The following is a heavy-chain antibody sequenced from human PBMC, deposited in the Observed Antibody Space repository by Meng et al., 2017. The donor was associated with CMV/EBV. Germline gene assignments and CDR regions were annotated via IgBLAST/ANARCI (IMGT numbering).Heavy chain of an antibody. J-gene: IGHJ5*02. V-gene: IGHV4-61*08. D-gene: IGHD2-21*02. CDR3: ARILGGYWAAAWFDP. CDR2: IYYSGST. CDR1: GGSISSGDYY. Sequence: GSLRLSCTVSGGSISSGDYYWSWIRQPPGKGLEWIGYIYYSGSTNYNPSLKSRVTISVDTSKNQFSLKLSSVTAADTAVYYCARILGGYWAAAWFDPWGQGTLVTVSS.